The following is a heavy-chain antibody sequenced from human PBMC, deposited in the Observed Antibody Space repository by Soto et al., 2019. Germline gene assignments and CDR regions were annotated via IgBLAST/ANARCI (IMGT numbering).Heavy chain of an antibody. CDR2: IYYSGST. V-gene: IGHV4-39*02. J-gene: IGHJ6*02. CDR1: GGSISSSSYY. CDR3: AREEGKYDILTGYYFDYYYYGMDV. Sequence: ETLSLTCTVSGGSISSSSYYWGWIRQPPGKGLEWIGSIYYSGSTYYNPSLKSRVTISVDTSKNQFSLKLSSVTAADTAVYYCAREEGKYDILTGYYFDYYYYGMDVWGQGTTVTVSS. D-gene: IGHD3-9*01.